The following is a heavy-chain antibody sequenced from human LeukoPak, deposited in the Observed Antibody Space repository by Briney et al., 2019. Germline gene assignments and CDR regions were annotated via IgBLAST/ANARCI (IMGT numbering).Heavy chain of an antibody. CDR1: GYSISSGYY. Sequence: SETLSLTCTVSGYSISSGYYWGWIRQPPGKGLEWIGSIYHSGSTYYNPSLKSRVTISVDTSKNQFSLKLSSVTAADTAVYYCARDRVGSTRDYWGQGTLVTVSS. CDR2: IYHSGST. D-gene: IGHD1-26*01. V-gene: IGHV4-38-2*02. CDR3: ARDRVGSTRDY. J-gene: IGHJ4*02.